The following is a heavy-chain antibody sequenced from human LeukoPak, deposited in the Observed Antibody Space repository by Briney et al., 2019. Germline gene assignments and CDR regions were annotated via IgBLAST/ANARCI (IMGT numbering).Heavy chain of an antibody. V-gene: IGHV3-74*01. Sequence: GGSLRLSCAASGFTFSSYWMHWVRQAPGKGLVWVSRINSDGSSTSYADSVRGRVTISRDNAKNTLYLQNNSRRAEDTAVYYYARKDPFDYWGQGTLVTVSS. CDR2: INSDGSST. CDR3: ARKDPFDY. CDR1: GFTFSSYW. J-gene: IGHJ4*02.